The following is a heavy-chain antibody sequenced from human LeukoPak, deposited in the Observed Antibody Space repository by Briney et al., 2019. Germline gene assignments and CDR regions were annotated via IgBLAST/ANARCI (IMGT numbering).Heavy chain of an antibody. CDR3: ARDRGHYYDSSGPDRVLDY. CDR2: IYYSGST. CDR1: GGSISSGGYY. D-gene: IGHD3-22*01. J-gene: IGHJ4*02. V-gene: IGHV4-30-4*08. Sequence: SETLSLTCTVSGGSISSGGYYWSWIRQHPGKGLEWIGYIYYSGSTYYNPSLKSRVTISVDTSKNQFSLKLSSVTAADTAVYYCARDRGHYYDSSGPDRVLDYWGQGTLVTVSS.